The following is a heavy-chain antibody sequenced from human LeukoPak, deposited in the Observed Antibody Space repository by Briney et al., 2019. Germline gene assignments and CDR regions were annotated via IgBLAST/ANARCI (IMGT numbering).Heavy chain of an antibody. J-gene: IGHJ5*02. CDR2: IYDSGST. Sequence: PSETLSLTCTVSGGSIRSSYYYWGWIRQPPGKGLEWIGSIYDSGSTYYNPSLKSRVTISVDTSKNQFSLKLTSVTAADTAVYYCAREDSSSWYRWFDPWGQGTLVTVSS. CDR3: AREDSSSWYRWFDP. V-gene: IGHV4-39*07. D-gene: IGHD3-22*01. CDR1: GGSIRSSYYY.